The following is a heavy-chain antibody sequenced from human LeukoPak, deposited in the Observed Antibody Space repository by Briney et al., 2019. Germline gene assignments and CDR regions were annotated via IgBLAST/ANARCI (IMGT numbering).Heavy chain of an antibody. V-gene: IGHV4-4*07. CDR2: IYTSGST. Sequence: SETLSLTCTVSGGSISSYYWSWIRQPAGNGLEWIGRIYTSGSTNYNPSLKSRVTMSVDTSKNQFSLKLSSVTAADTAVYYCAGEVYGSRSWAFDIWGQGAMVTVSS. D-gene: IGHD3-10*01. CDR3: AGEVYGSRSWAFDI. J-gene: IGHJ3*02. CDR1: GGSISSYY.